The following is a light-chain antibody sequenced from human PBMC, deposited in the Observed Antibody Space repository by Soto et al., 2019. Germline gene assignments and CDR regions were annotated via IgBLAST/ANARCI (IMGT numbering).Light chain of an antibody. Sequence: AIQLTQSPSSLSASVGDRVTITCRASQGISSALAWYQQQPGKAPSLLIYDASTLESGVPSRFSGSGSGTDFTLTFSSLQPEDFTTYYCQQFNSYLLTFGGGTKVEIK. CDR3: QQFNSYLLT. CDR2: DAS. V-gene: IGKV1-13*02. CDR1: QGISSA. J-gene: IGKJ4*01.